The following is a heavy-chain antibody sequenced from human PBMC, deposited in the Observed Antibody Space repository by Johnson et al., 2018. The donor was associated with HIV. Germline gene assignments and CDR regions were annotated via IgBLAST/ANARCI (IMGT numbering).Heavy chain of an antibody. J-gene: IGHJ3*02. CDR2: INSDGGST. CDR1: GFRFSSSW. CDR3: ARATVESAFDI. Sequence: EQLVESGGGLVQPGGSLRLSCTASGFRFSSSWMHWVRQAPGKGLVWVSRINSDGGSTAYADSVKGRFTISRENTKDTLSLQMNSLRAEDTAVYYCARATVESAFDIWGQGTMVTVSS. V-gene: IGHV3-74*03. D-gene: IGHD4-23*01.